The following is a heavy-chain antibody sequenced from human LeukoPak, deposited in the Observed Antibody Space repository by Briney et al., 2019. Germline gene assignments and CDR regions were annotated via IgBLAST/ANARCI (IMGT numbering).Heavy chain of an antibody. V-gene: IGHV1-69*13. D-gene: IGHD3-22*01. CDR2: IIPIFGTA. Sequence: GASVKVSCKASGGTFSSYAISWVRQAPGQGLEWMGGIIPIFGTANYAQKFQGRVTITADESTSTAYMELSSLRSEDTAVYDCARDGIVVVAGDYYYYGMDVWGQGTTVTVSS. J-gene: IGHJ6*02. CDR3: ARDGIVVVAGDYYYYGMDV. CDR1: GGTFSSYA.